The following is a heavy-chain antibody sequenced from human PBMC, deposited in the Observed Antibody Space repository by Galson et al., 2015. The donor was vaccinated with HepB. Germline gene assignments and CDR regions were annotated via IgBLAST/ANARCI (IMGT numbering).Heavy chain of an antibody. J-gene: IGHJ5*02. Sequence: SLRLSCAASGFTFSSYGMHWVRQAPGKGLEWVAVIWYDGSNKYYADSVKGRFTISRDNSKNTLYLQMNSLRAEDTAVYYCARKSGPEYNWFDPWGQGTLVTVSS. CDR2: IWYDGSNK. V-gene: IGHV3-33*01. CDR1: GFTFSSYG. CDR3: ARKSGPEYNWFDP. D-gene: IGHD2/OR15-2a*01.